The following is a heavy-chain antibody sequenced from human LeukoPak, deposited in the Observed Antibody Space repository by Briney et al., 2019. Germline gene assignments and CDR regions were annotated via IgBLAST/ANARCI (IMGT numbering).Heavy chain of an antibody. CDR3: ARALDILTGLSMDV. CDR2: INPNSGGT. V-gene: IGHV1-2*02. CDR1: GYTSTRYY. D-gene: IGHD3-9*01. J-gene: IGHJ6*04. Sequence: ASVKVSCKASGYTSTRYYMHWVRQGPGQGLEWMGWINPNSGGTNYAQKFRGRVTMTRDTSMSTAYMELSRLRSDDTAVYYCARALDILTGLSMDVWGKGTTVTISS.